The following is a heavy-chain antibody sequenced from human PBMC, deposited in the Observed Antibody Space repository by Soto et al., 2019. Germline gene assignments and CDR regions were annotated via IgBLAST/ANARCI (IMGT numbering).Heavy chain of an antibody. V-gene: IGHV3-23*01. CDR1: GFTFSIFA. J-gene: IGHJ4*02. CDR3: AKEVSLGSTVDLGY. CDR2: ISGSGGST. D-gene: IGHD7-27*01. Sequence: GGSLRLSCAAFGFTFSIFAMSWVRQSPGKGLEWVSTISGSGGSTYYADAVKGRFTISRDNSMGTLYLQMKSLRVEDTAIYYCAKEVSLGSTVDLGYWGQGALVTVSS.